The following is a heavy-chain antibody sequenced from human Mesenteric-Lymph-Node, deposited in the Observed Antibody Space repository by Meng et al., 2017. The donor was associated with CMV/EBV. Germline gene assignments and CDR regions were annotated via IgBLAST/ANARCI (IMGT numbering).Heavy chain of an antibody. CDR1: GFTFSTNW. CDR2: ISSRIGYR. V-gene: IGHV3-21*01. D-gene: IGHD3-3*01. Sequence: GGSMRPSCVAAGFTFSTNWMSWVRQVPGKGLEWVSDISSRIGYRSYADAVKGRFTISRDNAKTSRYLQMNSLRAEDTAVYYCARDGGEDDFWSGYYWFDPWGQGTLVTVSS. CDR3: ARDGGEDDFWSGYYWFDP. J-gene: IGHJ5*02.